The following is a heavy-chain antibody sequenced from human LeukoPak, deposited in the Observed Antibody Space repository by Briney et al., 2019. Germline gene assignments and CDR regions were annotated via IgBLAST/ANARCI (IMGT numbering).Heavy chain of an antibody. CDR2: TFYSGNT. Sequence: SERDSLTCTVSGGSITSYYWSWIRQPPGKGLEWIGYTFYSGNTNYNPSLKSRVTISVDTSKNQFSLKLSSVTAADTAVYYCARERGYYDSSGYPRGHFDLWGRGTLVTVSS. CDR1: GGSITSYY. V-gene: IGHV4-59*01. D-gene: IGHD3-22*01. CDR3: ARERGYYDSSGYPRGHFDL. J-gene: IGHJ2*01.